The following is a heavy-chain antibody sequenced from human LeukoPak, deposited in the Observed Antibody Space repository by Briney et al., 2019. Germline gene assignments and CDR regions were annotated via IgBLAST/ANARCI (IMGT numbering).Heavy chain of an antibody. V-gene: IGHV3-48*03. CDR1: GFTFSSYE. Sequence: GGSLRLSCAASGFTFSSYEMNWVRQAPGKGLERVSYISSSGSTIYYADSVKGRFTISRDNAKNSLYLQMNSLRAEDTAVYYCARDEPVWGYWGQGTLVTVSS. D-gene: IGHD3-16*01. CDR3: ARDEPVWGY. J-gene: IGHJ4*02. CDR2: ISSSGSTI.